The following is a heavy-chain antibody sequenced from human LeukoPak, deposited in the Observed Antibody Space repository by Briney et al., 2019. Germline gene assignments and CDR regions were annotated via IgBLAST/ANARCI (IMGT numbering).Heavy chain of an antibody. CDR1: GFTVSSNY. CDR2: ISGSGGST. V-gene: IGHV3-23*01. Sequence: GGSLRLSCAASGFTVSSNYMSWVRQAPGKGLEWVSAISGSGGSTYYADSVKGRFTISRDNSKNTLYLQMNSLRAEDTAIYYCAKGISGSYSPTWDYWGQGTLVTLSS. J-gene: IGHJ4*02. CDR3: AKGISGSYSPTWDY. D-gene: IGHD1-26*01.